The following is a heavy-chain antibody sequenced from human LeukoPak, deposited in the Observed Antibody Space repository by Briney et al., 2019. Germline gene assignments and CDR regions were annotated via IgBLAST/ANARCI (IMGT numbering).Heavy chain of an antibody. V-gene: IGHV3-21*01. CDR1: GFTFSNYA. J-gene: IGHJ4*02. CDR2: ISSSNDYI. Sequence: GGSLRLSCSASGFTFSNYAMHWVRQAPGKGLEWVSTISSSNDYIYYADSVKGRFTISRDNAKNSLFLQMNSLRAEDTAVYYCARAHSGSYLWYFDYWGQGTLVTVSS. D-gene: IGHD1-26*01. CDR3: ARAHSGSYLWYFDY.